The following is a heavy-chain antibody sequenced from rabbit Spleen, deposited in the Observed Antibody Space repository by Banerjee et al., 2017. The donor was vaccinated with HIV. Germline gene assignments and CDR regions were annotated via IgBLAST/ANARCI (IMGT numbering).Heavy chain of an antibody. CDR2: IGAVSGST. CDR1: GFSFSSYNY. Sequence: QSLEESGGGLVQPEGSLTLTCTASGFSFSSYNYLCWVRQAPGKGLEWIACIGAVSGSTWYASWAKGRFTITRSTSLSTVDLKMTSLTAADTATYFCTRDSDGNSGFDLWGQGTLVTVS. CDR3: TRDSDGNSGFDL. J-gene: IGHJ3*01. V-gene: IGHV1S43*01. D-gene: IGHD6-1*01.